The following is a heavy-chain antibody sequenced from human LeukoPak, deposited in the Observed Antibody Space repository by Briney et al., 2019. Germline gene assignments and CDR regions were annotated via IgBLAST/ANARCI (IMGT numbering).Heavy chain of an antibody. Sequence: GESLRLSCAASGFTFSSYAMSWVRQAPGKGLEWVSAISGSGGSTYYADSVKGRFTISRDNSKNTLYLQMNSLRAEDTAVYYCAKGYGSGSYLVWFDPWGQGTLVTVSS. CDR2: ISGSGGST. J-gene: IGHJ5*02. CDR3: AKGYGSGSYLVWFDP. CDR1: GFTFSSYA. V-gene: IGHV3-23*01. D-gene: IGHD3-10*01.